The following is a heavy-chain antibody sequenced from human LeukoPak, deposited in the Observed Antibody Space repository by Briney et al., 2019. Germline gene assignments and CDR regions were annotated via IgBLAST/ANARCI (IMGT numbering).Heavy chain of an antibody. CDR2: IYHSGNT. V-gene: IGHV4-4*02. Sequence: PSGTLSLTCAVSGGSISSSHWWNWVRQPPGKGLEWIGEIYHSGNTNYNPSLKSRVTISVDKSKNQFSLKLSSVTAADTAVYYCARDSYYYGSGSYRGNDYWGQGTLVTVSS. CDR3: ARDSYYYGSGSYRGNDY. CDR1: GGSISSSHW. D-gene: IGHD3-10*01. J-gene: IGHJ4*02.